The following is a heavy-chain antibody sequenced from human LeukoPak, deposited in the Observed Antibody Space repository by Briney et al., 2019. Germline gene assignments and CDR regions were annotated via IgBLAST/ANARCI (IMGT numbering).Heavy chain of an antibody. CDR2: INPNSGGT. J-gene: IGHJ4*02. Sequence: GASVKVSCKASGYTFTGYYMHWVRQAPGQGLEWMGRINPNSGGTNYAQKFQGRVTMTRDTSIGTAYMELSRPRSDDTAVYYCARDILAVAGDYWGQGTLVTVSS. D-gene: IGHD6-19*01. CDR1: GYTFTGYY. CDR3: ARDILAVAGDY. V-gene: IGHV1-2*06.